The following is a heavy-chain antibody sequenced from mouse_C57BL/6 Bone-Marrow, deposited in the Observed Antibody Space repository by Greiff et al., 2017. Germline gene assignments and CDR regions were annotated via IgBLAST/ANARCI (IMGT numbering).Heavy chain of an antibody. CDR3: ALYYYGSRDYAMDY. J-gene: IGHJ4*01. D-gene: IGHD1-1*01. CDR2: IYPGSGST. V-gene: IGHV1-55*01. Sequence: QVQLQQSGAELVKPGASVKMSCKASGYTFTSYWITWVKQRPGQGLEWIGDIYPGSGSTNYNEKFKSKATLTVDTSSSTAYMQLSSLTSEDSAVYYCALYYYGSRDYAMDYWGQGTSVTVSS. CDR1: GYTFTSYW.